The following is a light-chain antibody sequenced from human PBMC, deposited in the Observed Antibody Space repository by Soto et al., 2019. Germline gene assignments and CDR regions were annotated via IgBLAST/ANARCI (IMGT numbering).Light chain of an antibody. Sequence: EIVMTQSPATLSVSPGERATLSCRASQSVSSNLAWYQQKPGQAPRLLIYGASTRATGIPARFSGSGSGTEFTLTISSLQSEDFAVYYCQQYNNWPPSWTFGGGTKV. J-gene: IGKJ4*01. V-gene: IGKV3-15*01. CDR2: GAS. CDR1: QSVSSN. CDR3: QQYNNWPPSWT.